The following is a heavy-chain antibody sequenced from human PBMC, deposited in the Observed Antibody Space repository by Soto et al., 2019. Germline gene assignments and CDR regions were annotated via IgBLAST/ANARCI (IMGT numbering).Heavy chain of an antibody. J-gene: IGHJ5*02. Sequence: ASVKVSCKASGYTFTGYYMHWVRQAPGQGLEWMGWINPNSGGTNYAQKFQGRVTMTRDTSISTAYMELSRLRSDDTAVYYCARNPSGYDNHWFDPWGQGTLVTVS. V-gene: IGHV1-2*02. CDR2: INPNSGGT. D-gene: IGHD5-12*01. CDR3: ARNPSGYDNHWFDP. CDR1: GYTFTGYY.